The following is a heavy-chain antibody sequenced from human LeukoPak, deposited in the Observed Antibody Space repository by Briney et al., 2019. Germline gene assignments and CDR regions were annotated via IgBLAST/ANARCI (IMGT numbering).Heavy chain of an antibody. CDR1: GYTFTAYY. Sequence: ASVRVSCRASGYTFTAYYMHWVRQAPGQGLEWMGRINPNTGGTNYAQKFQGRVTMSGDTSISTAYMELSRLTSDDTAVYYCARIGGAHNFDYWGQGTLVTVSS. D-gene: IGHD3-16*01. V-gene: IGHV1-2*06. J-gene: IGHJ4*02. CDR3: ARIGGAHNFDY. CDR2: INPNTGGT.